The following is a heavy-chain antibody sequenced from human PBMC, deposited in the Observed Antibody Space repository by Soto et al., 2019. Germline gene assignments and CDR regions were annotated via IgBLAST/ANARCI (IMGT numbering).Heavy chain of an antibody. Sequence: GASVQVSCKASGYTFTSYGISWVRQAPGQGLEWMGWISAYNVNTNYAQKLQGRVTMTTDTSTSTAYMELRSLRSDDTAVYYCARAGETIFGVVNYFDYWGQGTLVTVSS. CDR1: GYTFTSYG. CDR2: ISAYNVNT. J-gene: IGHJ4*02. CDR3: ARAGETIFGVVNYFDY. V-gene: IGHV1-18*01. D-gene: IGHD3-3*01.